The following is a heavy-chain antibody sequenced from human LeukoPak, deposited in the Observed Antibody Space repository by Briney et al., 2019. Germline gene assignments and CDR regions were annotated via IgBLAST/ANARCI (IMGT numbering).Heavy chain of an antibody. CDR1: GGTFSSYA. V-gene: IGHV1-69*05. Sequence: WASVKVSCKASGGTFSSYAISWVRQAPGQGLEWMGGIIPIFGTANYAQKFQGRVTMTRNTSISTAYMELSSLRSEDTAVYYCARGQYYYGSGSYYARGDYWGQGTLVTVSS. D-gene: IGHD3-10*01. J-gene: IGHJ4*02. CDR2: IIPIFGTA. CDR3: ARGQYYYGSGSYYARGDY.